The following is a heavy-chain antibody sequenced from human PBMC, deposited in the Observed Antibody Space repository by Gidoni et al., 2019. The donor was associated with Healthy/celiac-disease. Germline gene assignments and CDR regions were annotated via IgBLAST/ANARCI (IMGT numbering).Heavy chain of an antibody. D-gene: IGHD4-17*01. CDR1: GFPFDDYA. CDR2: ISLNSGSI. Sequence: EVQLVESGGGLVQPGRSRSLSCAASGFPFDDYAMHWVRQAPGKGLEWVSGISLNSGSIGYADSVKGRFTISRDNAKNSLYLQMNSLRAEDTALYYCAKDTEGITVTNFDYWGQGTLVTVSS. V-gene: IGHV3-9*01. J-gene: IGHJ4*02. CDR3: AKDTEGITVTNFDY.